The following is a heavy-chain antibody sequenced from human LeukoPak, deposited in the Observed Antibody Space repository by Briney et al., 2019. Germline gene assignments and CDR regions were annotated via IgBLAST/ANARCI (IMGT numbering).Heavy chain of an antibody. D-gene: IGHD6-13*01. Sequence: VASVKVSCKASGYTFTSYGISWVRQAPGQGLEWMGWISAYNGNTNYAQKLQGRVTMTTDTSTSTAYMELRSLRSEDTAVYYCARATAAQDAFDIWGQGTMVTVSS. CDR2: ISAYNGNT. CDR3: ARATAAQDAFDI. J-gene: IGHJ3*02. V-gene: IGHV1-18*01. CDR1: GYTFTSYG.